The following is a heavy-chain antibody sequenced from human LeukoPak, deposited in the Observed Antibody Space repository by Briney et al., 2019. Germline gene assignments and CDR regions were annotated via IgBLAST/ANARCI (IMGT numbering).Heavy chain of an antibody. V-gene: IGHV3-48*01. D-gene: IGHD4-11*01. CDR1: GFTFSSFS. CDR2: TSSGSSIT. J-gene: IGHJ6*02. CDR3: ARDLAGRVTSYGMDV. Sequence: GGSLRLSCAATGFTFSSFSMHWVRQAPGKGLEWVSYTSSGSSITYYADSVKGRFTISRDNAKSSLYLQMNSLRAEDTAVYYCARDLAGRVTSYGMDVWGHGTTVTVSS.